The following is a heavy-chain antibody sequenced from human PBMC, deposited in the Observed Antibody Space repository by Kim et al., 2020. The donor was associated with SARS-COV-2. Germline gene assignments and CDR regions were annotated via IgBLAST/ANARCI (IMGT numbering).Heavy chain of an antibody. CDR3: AKGHDSSGFDY. V-gene: IGHV3-30*02. Sequence: KYYADSVEGRFTISRDNSKNTLYLQMNSLRAEDTAVYYCAKGHDSSGFDYWGQGTLVTVSS. CDR2: K. D-gene: IGHD3-22*01. J-gene: IGHJ4*02.